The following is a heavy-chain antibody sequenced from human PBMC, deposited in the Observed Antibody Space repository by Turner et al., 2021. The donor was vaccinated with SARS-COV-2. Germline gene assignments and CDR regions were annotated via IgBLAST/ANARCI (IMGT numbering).Heavy chain of an antibody. CDR2: ISGSGGST. CDR1: GFTFSSYA. J-gene: IGHJ4*02. D-gene: IGHD3-22*01. Sequence: EVQLLESGGGLVQPGGSLRLSCAASGFTFSSYAMSWVRQAPGKGLEWVSAISGSGGSTYYADSVKGRFTISRDNSKNTPYLQMNSLRAEDTAVYYCAKADRVMIVVVITLFDYWGQGTLVTVSS. V-gene: IGHV3-23*01. CDR3: AKADRVMIVVVITLFDY.